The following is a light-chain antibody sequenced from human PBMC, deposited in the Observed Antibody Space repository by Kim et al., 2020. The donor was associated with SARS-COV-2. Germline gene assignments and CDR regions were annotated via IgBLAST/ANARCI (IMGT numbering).Light chain of an antibody. CDR3: GTWDSSLSAVV. Sequence: QSVLTQPPSVSAAPGQKVSIPCSGGSSNIGNNYVSWYQQFPGTAPKLLIYDNNKRPSGIPDRLSGSKSGTSATLGITGLQTGDEADYYCGTWDSSLSAVVFGGGTQLTVL. CDR2: DNN. V-gene: IGLV1-51*01. J-gene: IGLJ3*02. CDR1: SSNIGNNY.